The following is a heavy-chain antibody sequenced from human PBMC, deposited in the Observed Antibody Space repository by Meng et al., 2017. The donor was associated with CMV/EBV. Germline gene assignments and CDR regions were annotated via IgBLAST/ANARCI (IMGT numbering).Heavy chain of an antibody. CDR2: ISYDGSNK. CDR1: GFTFSSYG. D-gene: IGHD3-3*01. J-gene: IGHJ4*02. V-gene: IGHV3-30*19. CDR3: ARVAIFGVALDY. Sequence: GESLKISCAASGFTFSSYGMHWVRQAPGKGLEWVAVISYDGSNKYYADSVKGRFTISRDNSKNTLYLQMNSLRAEDTAVYYCARVAIFGVALDYWGQGTLVTVSS.